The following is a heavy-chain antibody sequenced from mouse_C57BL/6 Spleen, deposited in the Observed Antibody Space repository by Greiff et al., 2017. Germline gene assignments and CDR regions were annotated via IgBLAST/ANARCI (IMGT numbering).Heavy chain of an antibody. CDR2: IYPGSGST. D-gene: IGHD2-5*01. CDR1: GYTFSSYW. V-gene: IGHV1-55*01. Sequence: VQLQQPGAGLVKPGASVKMSCKASGYTFSSYWITWVRQGPGKGLEWIGDIYPGSGSTNYNDTFKSNATLTVDTSSSIAYLQLSSLTSEDSAVYYCARGSGYYSNYSMDYWGQGTSVTVSS. J-gene: IGHJ4*01. CDR3: ARGSGYYSNYSMDY.